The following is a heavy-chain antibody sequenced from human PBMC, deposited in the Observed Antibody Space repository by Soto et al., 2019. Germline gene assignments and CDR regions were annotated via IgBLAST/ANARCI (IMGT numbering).Heavy chain of an antibody. D-gene: IGHD2-2*02. CDR3: ARDKGDIVVVPAAISNRLNYYYGMDV. Sequence: SVKVSCKASGGTFSSYAISWVRQAPGQGLEWMGGIIPIFGTANYAQKFQGRVTITADESTSTAYMELSSLRSEDTAVYYCARDKGDIVVVPAAISNRLNYYYGMDVWGQGTTVTVSS. CDR2: IIPIFGTA. CDR1: GGTFSSYA. V-gene: IGHV1-69*13. J-gene: IGHJ6*02.